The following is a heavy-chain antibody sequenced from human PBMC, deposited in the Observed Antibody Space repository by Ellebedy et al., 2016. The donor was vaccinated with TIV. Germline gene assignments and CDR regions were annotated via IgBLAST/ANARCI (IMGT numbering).Heavy chain of an antibody. D-gene: IGHD4-23*01. CDR1: GGSFSGYS. J-gene: IGHJ4*02. Sequence: SETLSLXXAAYGGSFSGYSWSWIRQPPGKGLEWIGEINHSGSTNYNPSLKSRLTVSVDTSENQFSLKLSSVTAADTAVYYCARDYGGNSFFVAYWGQGTLVTVSS. CDR2: INHSGST. CDR3: ARDYGGNSFFVAY. V-gene: IGHV4-34*01.